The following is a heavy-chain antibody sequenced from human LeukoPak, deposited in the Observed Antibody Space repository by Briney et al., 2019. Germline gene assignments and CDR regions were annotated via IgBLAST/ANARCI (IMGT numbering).Heavy chain of an antibody. D-gene: IGHD3-10*01. V-gene: IGHV4-38-2*02. CDR3: ARELYYYGSGSYYNGFDP. CDR2: IYHSGST. CDR1: GYSISSGYY. Sequence: SETLSLTCTVSGYSISSGYYWGWIRQPPGKGLEWIGSIYHSGSTYYNPSLKRRGPISVDTSKNQFSLKLSSVTAADTAVYYCARELYYYGSGSYYNGFDPWGQGTLVTVSS. J-gene: IGHJ5*02.